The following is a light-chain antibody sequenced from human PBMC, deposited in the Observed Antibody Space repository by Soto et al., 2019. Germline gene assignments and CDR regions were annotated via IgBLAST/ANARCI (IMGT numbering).Light chain of an antibody. CDR1: QSISSS. CDR2: AAS. V-gene: IGKV1-39*01. Sequence: DIQMTQSPSSLSASVGDIVTFTCGASQSISSSLNWYQQIPGKAPKLLIYAASSLQSGVPSRFSGSGSGTDFTLTISGLQPEDFATYYCQQSYSTLWGTCGQGTKVDIK. CDR3: QQSYSTLWGT. J-gene: IGKJ1*01.